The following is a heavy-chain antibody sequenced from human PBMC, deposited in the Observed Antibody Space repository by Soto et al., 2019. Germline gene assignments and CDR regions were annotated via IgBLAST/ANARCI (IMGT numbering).Heavy chain of an antibody. V-gene: IGHV3-48*01. Sequence: GGGLRLSLATSGFCLPNYFMNWVPPAPGKGLEWVSYISTSSSTIYYADSVKGRFTISRDNAKNSLYLQMNSLRAEDTAVYYCARDLWGVGVPGPWGQGTLVTVSS. CDR1: GFCLPNYF. CDR2: ISTSSSTI. J-gene: IGHJ5*02. CDR3: ARDLWGVGVPGP. D-gene: IGHD3-16*01.